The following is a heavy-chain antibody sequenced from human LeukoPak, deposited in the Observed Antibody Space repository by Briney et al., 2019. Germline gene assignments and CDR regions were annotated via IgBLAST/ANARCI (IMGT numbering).Heavy chain of an antibody. CDR2: IFGSGGSP. V-gene: IGHV3-23*01. Sequence: GGSLRLSCEASGFTFGSHAMYWVRQAPEKGLEWVAGIFGSGGSPHYADSVKGRFTISRDNSRNTVYLQINSLRAEDTAVYYCGKTTVGYSSGQKPAWPVDYWGQGTLVTVSS. D-gene: IGHD5-18*01. CDR3: GKTTVGYSSGQKPAWPVDY. CDR1: GFTFGSHA. J-gene: IGHJ4*02.